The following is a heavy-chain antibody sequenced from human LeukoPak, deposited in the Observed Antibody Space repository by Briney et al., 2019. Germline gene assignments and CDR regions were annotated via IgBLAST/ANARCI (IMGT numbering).Heavy chain of an antibody. Sequence: ASVKVSCKASGYTFTGYYMHWVRQAPGQGLEWMGWINPNSGGTNYARKFQGRVTMTRDTSISTAYMELSRLRSDDTAVYYCARDSSGYYYWAYGMDVWGQGTTVTVSS. CDR2: INPNSGGT. D-gene: IGHD3-22*01. J-gene: IGHJ6*02. CDR1: GYTFTGYY. CDR3: ARDSSGYYYWAYGMDV. V-gene: IGHV1-2*02.